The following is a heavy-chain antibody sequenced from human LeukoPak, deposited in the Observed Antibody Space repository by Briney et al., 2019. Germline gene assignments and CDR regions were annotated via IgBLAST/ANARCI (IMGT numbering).Heavy chain of an antibody. CDR2: INHSGST. CDR1: GGSFSGYY. Sequence: SETLSLTCAVYGGSFSGYYWSWIRQPPGKGLEWIGEINHSGSTNYNPSLKSRVTISVDTSKNQFSLKLSSVTAADTAVYYCARGPSDCYDSSGYYHYDYWGQGTLVTVSS. V-gene: IGHV4-34*01. D-gene: IGHD3-22*01. CDR3: ARGPSDCYDSSGYYHYDY. J-gene: IGHJ4*02.